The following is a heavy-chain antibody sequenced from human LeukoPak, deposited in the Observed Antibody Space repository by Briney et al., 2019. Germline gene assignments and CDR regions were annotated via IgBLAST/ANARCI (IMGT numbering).Heavy chain of an antibody. CDR3: AKVGEHTHYDSSVYLDY. V-gene: IGHV3-23*01. CDR2: ISVSSGST. J-gene: IGHJ4*02. Sequence: AGGSLRLSCAASGFTFSSYAMSWVRKGPGKGLGWVSAISVSSGSTYYADSVKGRFTISRDNSKNTLYLQMNSLRAEDTPVYYCAKVGEHTHYDSSVYLDYWGQGTLVTLSS. D-gene: IGHD3-22*01. CDR1: GFTFSSYA.